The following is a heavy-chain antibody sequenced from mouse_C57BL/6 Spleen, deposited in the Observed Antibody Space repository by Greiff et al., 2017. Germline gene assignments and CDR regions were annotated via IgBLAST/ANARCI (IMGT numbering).Heavy chain of an antibody. CDR3: ARSHGNYDYAMDY. CDR1: GYSFTGYY. CDR2: INPSTGGT. J-gene: IGHJ4*01. D-gene: IGHD2-1*01. V-gene: IGHV1-42*01. Sequence: VQLKQSGPELVKPGASVKISCKASGYSFTGYYMNWVKQSPEKSLEWIGEINPSTGGTTYNQKFKAKATLTVDKSSSTAYMQLKSLTSEDSAVYYCARSHGNYDYAMDYWGQGTSVTVSS.